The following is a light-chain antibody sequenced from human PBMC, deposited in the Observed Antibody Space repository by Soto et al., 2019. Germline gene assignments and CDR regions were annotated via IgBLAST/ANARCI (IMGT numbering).Light chain of an antibody. CDR3: QQYGDSIT. CDR2: DAV. V-gene: IGKV3-20*01. Sequence: VFTQSPGSLSLSPGERATVSCRASQTVTSSYLAWYQQRPGRAPQLLIYDAVKRATGISERFSGSESGRDYTLTISRLDPEDSAVYYCQQYGDSITFGGGTKV. CDR1: QTVTSSY. J-gene: IGKJ4*01.